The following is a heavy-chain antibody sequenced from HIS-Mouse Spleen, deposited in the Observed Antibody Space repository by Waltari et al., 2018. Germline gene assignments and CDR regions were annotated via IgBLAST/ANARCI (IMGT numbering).Heavy chain of an antibody. J-gene: IGHJ6*02. CDR1: GYTFTSYD. Sequence: QVQLVQSGAEVKKPGASVKVSCKASGYTFTSYDINWVRQAPGQGLEGVGWDNPNSGNTGYAQKFQGRVTMTRNTSISTAYMELSSLRSEDTAVYYCAREQAAAGPDYYYYGMDVWGQGTTVTVSS. CDR3: AREQAAAGPDYYYYGMDV. V-gene: IGHV1-8*01. CDR2: DNPNSGNT. D-gene: IGHD6-13*01.